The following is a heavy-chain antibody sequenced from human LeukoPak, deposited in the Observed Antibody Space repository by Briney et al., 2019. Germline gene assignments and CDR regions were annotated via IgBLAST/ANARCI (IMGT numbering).Heavy chain of an antibody. CDR3: AREARPEYGGNPGPGFDY. CDR2: IYSGGST. CDR1: GFTVSSNY. J-gene: IGHJ4*02. Sequence: PGGSLRLSCAASGFTVSSNYMSWVRQAPGKGLEWVSVIYSGGSTYYADSVKGRFTISRDNSKNTLYLQMNSLRAEDTAVYYCAREARPEYGGNPGPGFDYWGQGTRVTVSS. D-gene: IGHD4-23*01. V-gene: IGHV3-53*01.